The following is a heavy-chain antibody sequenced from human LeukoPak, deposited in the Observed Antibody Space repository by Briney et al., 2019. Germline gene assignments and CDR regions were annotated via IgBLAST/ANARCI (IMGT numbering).Heavy chain of an antibody. Sequence: PSGTLSLTCAVSGGSISSSNWWSWVRQPPGKGLEWIGEIYHSGSTNYNPSLKSRVTISVDKSKNQFSVKLSSVTAADTAVYYCARDPFYSSGWYSIDYWGQGTLVTVSS. CDR1: GGSISSSNW. CDR2: IYHSGST. D-gene: IGHD6-19*01. V-gene: IGHV4-4*02. CDR3: ARDPFYSSGWYSIDY. J-gene: IGHJ4*02.